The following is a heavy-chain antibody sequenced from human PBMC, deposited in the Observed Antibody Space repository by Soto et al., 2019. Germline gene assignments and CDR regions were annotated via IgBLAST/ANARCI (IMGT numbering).Heavy chain of an antibody. J-gene: IGHJ6*02. Sequence: PGGSLRLSCAASGFSFTNYSIHWVRQASWKGLEWVSSMSGSGVGTYYADSVKGRFTISRDNSKNTLFLQMNSLRAEDTALYYCAGAYCSGTTCYGLYGMDVSGQGNTLTVSS. CDR1: GFSFTNYS. D-gene: IGHD2-2*01. CDR2: MSGSGVGT. CDR3: AGAYCSGTTCYGLYGMDV. V-gene: IGHV3-23*01.